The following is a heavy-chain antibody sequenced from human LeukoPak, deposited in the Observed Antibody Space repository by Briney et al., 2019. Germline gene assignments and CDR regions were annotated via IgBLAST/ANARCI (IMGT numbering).Heavy chain of an antibody. J-gene: IGHJ4*02. CDR3: AKDQCGGDCAIPYY. Sequence: PGGSLRLSCAASGFTFTGSARHWVRQASGKGLEWGGDIRSIVDNYATGYAASVKGRFTISRDNSKNTLYLQMNSLRAEDTAVYYCAKDQCGGDCAIPYYWGQGTLVTVSS. CDR1: GFTFTGSA. CDR2: IRSIVDNYAT. V-gene: IGHV3-73*01. D-gene: IGHD2-21*02.